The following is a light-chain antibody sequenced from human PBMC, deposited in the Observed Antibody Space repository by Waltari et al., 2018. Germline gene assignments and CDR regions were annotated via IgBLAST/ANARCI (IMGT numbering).Light chain of an antibody. CDR3: SSHTTSSIWV. Sequence: QSALTQPASVSGSLGQSITIPCTGTSSDVGGYNFVPWYQQDPGKAPKLMIYEVSNRPSGVSNRFSGSKSGNTASLTISGLQAEDEADYYCSSHTTSSIWVFGGGTKVTVL. CDR1: SSDVGGYNF. J-gene: IGLJ3*02. V-gene: IGLV2-14*01. CDR2: EVS.